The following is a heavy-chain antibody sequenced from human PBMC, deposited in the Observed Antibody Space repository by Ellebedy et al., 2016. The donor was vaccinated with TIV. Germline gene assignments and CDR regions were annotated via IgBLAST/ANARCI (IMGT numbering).Heavy chain of an antibody. D-gene: IGHD1-26*01. CDR2: IWYDGSDQ. Sequence: GGSLKISCAASGFTFSSYGMHWVRQAPGKGLEWVAVIWYDGSDQYYADSVKGRFTVSRDNSKNTLYLQMNSLRAEDTAVYYCARDIGYPSGDFDYWGQGTLVTVSS. CDR1: GFTFSSYG. V-gene: IGHV3-33*01. CDR3: ARDIGYPSGDFDY. J-gene: IGHJ4*02.